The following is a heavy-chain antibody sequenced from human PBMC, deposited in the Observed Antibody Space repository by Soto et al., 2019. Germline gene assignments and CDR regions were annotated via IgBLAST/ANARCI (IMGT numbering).Heavy chain of an antibody. J-gene: IGHJ4*02. V-gene: IGHV3-73*02. CDR2: IRSKANSYAT. CDR3: TAWNSGSQTDY. Sequence: EVQLVESGGGLVQPGGSLKLSCAASGFTFSGSAIHWVRQASGKGLEWVGRIRSKANSYATAYAASVKGRFTISRDDSKNTAYLQMNSLKTEDTAVYYCTAWNSGSQTDYWGQGTLVTVSS. CDR1: GFTFSGSA. D-gene: IGHD1-26*01.